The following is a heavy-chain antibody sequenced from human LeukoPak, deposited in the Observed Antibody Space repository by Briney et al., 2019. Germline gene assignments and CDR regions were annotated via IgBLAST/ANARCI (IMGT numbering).Heavy chain of an antibody. CDR3: ARDRLSGWYPIYYGMDV. Sequence: GGSLRLSCAASGFTFSDYYMSWIRQAPGKGLEWVSYISSSGSTIYYADSVKGRFTISRDNAKNSLYLQMNSLRAEDTAVYYCARDRLSGWYPIYYGMDVWGQGTTVTVSS. D-gene: IGHD6-13*01. V-gene: IGHV3-11*01. CDR1: GFTFSDYY. CDR2: ISSSGSTI. J-gene: IGHJ6*02.